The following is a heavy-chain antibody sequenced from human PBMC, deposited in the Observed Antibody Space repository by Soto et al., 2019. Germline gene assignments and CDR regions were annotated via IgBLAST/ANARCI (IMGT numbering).Heavy chain of an antibody. CDR3: SKEGPYSSGSYDAFDI. CDR2: ISGSGGST. J-gene: IGHJ3*02. Sequence: GGSLRLSCAASGFTFSSYAMSWVRQAPGKGLECVSAISGSGGSTYYADSVKGRFTIPRDNSKNTLYLQMNSLRAEDTAVYYCSKEGPYSSGSYDAFDIWGQGTMVTVSS. D-gene: IGHD6-19*01. V-gene: IGHV3-23*01. CDR1: GFTFSSYA.